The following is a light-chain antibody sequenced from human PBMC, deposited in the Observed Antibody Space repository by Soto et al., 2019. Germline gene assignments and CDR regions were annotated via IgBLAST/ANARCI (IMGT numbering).Light chain of an antibody. V-gene: IGKV1-9*01. Sequence: DIQLTQSPSFLSASVGDRVIITCRASQDIASYLAWYQQKPGKAPKLLIYAASTLQSGVPSRFSGSGSGTEFTPTISSLQPEDFATYYCQQIKNDPWTFGQGTKVEIK. CDR2: AAS. CDR1: QDIASY. J-gene: IGKJ1*01. CDR3: QQIKNDPWT.